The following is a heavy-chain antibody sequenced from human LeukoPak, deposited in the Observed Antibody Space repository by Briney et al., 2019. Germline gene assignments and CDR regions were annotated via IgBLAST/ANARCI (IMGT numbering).Heavy chain of an antibody. V-gene: IGHV3-30*18. CDR1: GFTFTNYD. CDR2: ISYDGSIK. CDR3: AKDRSSSGWPYYFDY. Sequence: GSLRLSCAASGFTFTNYDMHWVRQAPGKGLEWVAIISYDGSIKNYADSVKGRFTISRDNSKNTLYLQMNSLRVEDTAVYYCAKDRSSSGWPYYFDYWGQGIMVTVSS. J-gene: IGHJ4*02. D-gene: IGHD6-19*01.